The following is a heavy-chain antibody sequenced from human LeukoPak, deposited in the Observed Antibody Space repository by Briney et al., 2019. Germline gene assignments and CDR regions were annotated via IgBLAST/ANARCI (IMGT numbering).Heavy chain of an antibody. J-gene: IGHJ6*02. Sequence: GGSLRLSCAASGFSFSDFYMNWIRQAPGKGLEWVSYISNGGHHIYYADSVEGRFTISRDNVKNSIYLQMNRLRVEDTAVYYYARGSSSSYGLDVWGQGTTVTVSS. CDR1: GFSFSDFY. CDR3: ARGSSSSYGLDV. CDR2: ISNGGHHI. D-gene: IGHD3-10*01. V-gene: IGHV3-11*01.